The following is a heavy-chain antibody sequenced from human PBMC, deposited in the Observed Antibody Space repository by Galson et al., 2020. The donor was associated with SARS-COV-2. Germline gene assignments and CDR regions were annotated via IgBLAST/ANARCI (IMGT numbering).Heavy chain of an antibody. J-gene: IGHJ4*02. CDR3: ASDVDGGDY. CDR2: IYAGGRT. D-gene: IGHD3-10*01. V-gene: IGHV3-53*01. Sequence: GESLKISCAASGFIVSSNYMSWVRQAPGRGLEWVSTIYAGGRTDYADTVKGRFTISGDTSKNTLYLEMNSLRAEDTAGYYWASDVDGGDYWGQGALVTVSS. CDR1: GFIVSSNY.